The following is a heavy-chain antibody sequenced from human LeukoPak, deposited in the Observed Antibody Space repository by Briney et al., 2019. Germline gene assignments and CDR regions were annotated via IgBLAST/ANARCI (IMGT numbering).Heavy chain of an antibody. J-gene: IGHJ4*02. D-gene: IGHD3-22*01. Sequence: ASVKASCKASGYTFTGYYMHWVRQAPGQGLEWMGWINPNSGGTNYAQKFQGRVTMTRDTSISTAYMELSRLRSDDTAVYYCARDRYYYDSSGSDYWGQGTLVTVSS. V-gene: IGHV1-2*02. CDR1: GYTFTGYY. CDR3: ARDRYYYDSSGSDY. CDR2: INPNSGGT.